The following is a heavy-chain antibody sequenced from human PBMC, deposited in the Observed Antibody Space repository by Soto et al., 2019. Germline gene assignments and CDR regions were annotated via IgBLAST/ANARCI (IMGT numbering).Heavy chain of an antibody. D-gene: IGHD3-3*01. J-gene: IGHJ5*02. V-gene: IGHV3-23*01. Sequence: GGSLRLSCAASGFTFSSYAMSWVRQAPGKGLEWVSAISGSGGSTYYADSVKGRFTISRDNSKNTLYLQMNSLRAEDTAVYYCAKLCESGVVIDNWFDPWGQGTLVTVSS. CDR3: AKLCESGVVIDNWFDP. CDR2: ISGSGGST. CDR1: GFTFSSYA.